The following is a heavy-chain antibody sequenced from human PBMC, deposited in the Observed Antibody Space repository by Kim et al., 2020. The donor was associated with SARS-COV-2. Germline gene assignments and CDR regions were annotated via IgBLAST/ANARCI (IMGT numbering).Heavy chain of an antibody. CDR1: GFTFSSYS. V-gene: IGHV3-48*02. CDR2: ISSSSSTI. Sequence: GGSLRLSCAASGFTFSSYSMNWVRQAPGKGLEWVSYISSSSSTIYYADSVKGRFTISRDNAKNSLYLQMNSLRDEDTAVYYCARDENTVSSWFSDYYYYGRHVWGQGTTVTVSS. CDR3: ARDENTVSSWFSDYYYYGRHV. D-gene: IGHD6-13*01. J-gene: IGHJ6*02.